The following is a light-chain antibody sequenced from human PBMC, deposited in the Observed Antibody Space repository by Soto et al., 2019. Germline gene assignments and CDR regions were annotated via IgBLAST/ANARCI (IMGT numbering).Light chain of an antibody. V-gene: IGKV3-20*01. CDR1: QSISNN. CDR3: QQYGSSGT. J-gene: IGKJ1*01. Sequence: EMVMTQSPATLSVSPGERATLSCRASQSISNNLAWYQLKPGQAPRLLIYGASNRATGIPDRFSGSGSGTDFTLTISRLEPEDVAVYYCQQYGSSGTFGQGTKVDIK. CDR2: GAS.